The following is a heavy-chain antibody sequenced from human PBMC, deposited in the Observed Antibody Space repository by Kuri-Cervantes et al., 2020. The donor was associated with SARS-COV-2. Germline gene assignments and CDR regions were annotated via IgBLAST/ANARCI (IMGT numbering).Heavy chain of an antibody. CDR3: ARHTVQWWTL. CDR1: DDSFSDCSFY. Sequence: ESLKISCGVSDDSFSDCSFYWGWIPPPPGRGMVWIGSIHYTGNTSFNPSLMSRLSVFVETSRNHFSLRLSSLTAADTSVYYCARHTVQWWTLWGQGTLVTVSS. V-gene: IGHV4-39*01. J-gene: IGHJ4*02. D-gene: IGHD2-15*01. CDR2: IHYTGNT.